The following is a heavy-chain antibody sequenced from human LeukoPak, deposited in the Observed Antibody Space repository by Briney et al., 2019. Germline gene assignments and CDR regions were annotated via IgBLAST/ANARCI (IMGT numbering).Heavy chain of an antibody. D-gene: IGHD6-13*01. CDR2: TYHRSYWYN. CDR1: GDSVPSNSAA. J-gene: IGHJ4*02. CDR3: AREVAASFDY. Sequence: SQTLSLTCVISGDSVPSNSAAWDWIRQSPSRGLEWLGRTYHRSYWYNEYGVSVKSRVTTNADTAKNQFSLQLNSVTPEDTAVYYCAREVAASFDYWDQGTLVTVSS. V-gene: IGHV6-1*01.